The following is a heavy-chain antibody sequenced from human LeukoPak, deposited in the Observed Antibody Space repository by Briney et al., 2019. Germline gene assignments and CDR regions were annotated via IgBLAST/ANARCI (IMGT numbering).Heavy chain of an antibody. Sequence: GGSLRLSCAASGFTFSDYYMSWIRQAPGKGLEWVSYVTSRGSSIYYADSVKGRFTISRDNAKNSLYLQMNSLRAEDTAVYYCARDSSGWYFDCWGQGTLVTVSS. CDR2: VTSRGSSI. V-gene: IGHV3-11*01. J-gene: IGHJ4*02. CDR1: GFTFSDYY. D-gene: IGHD6-19*01. CDR3: ARDSSGWYFDC.